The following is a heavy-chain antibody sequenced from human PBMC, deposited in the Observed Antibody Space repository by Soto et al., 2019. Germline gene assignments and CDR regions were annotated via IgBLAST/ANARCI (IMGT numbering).Heavy chain of an antibody. Sequence: SETLSLTCTVSGGSISSGGYYWSWIRQHPGKGLEWIGYIYYSGSTYYNPSLKSRVTISVDTSKNQFSLKLSSVTAADTAVYYCARVGYYDPPFDYWGQGTLVTVSS. D-gene: IGHD3-16*01. CDR1: GGSISSGGYY. V-gene: IGHV4-31*03. CDR2: IYYSGST. J-gene: IGHJ4*02. CDR3: ARVGYYDPPFDY.